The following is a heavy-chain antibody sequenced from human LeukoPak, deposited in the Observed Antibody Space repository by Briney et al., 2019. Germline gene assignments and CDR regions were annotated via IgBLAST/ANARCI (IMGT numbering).Heavy chain of an antibody. CDR2: IYYSGST. J-gene: IGHJ4*02. CDR3: AREYYYDSSGYYSLVVYFDY. Sequence: SETLSLTCTVSGISITTYYWSWIRQPPGKGLEWIGYIYYSGSTNYNPSLKSRVTISVDTSKNQFSLKLSSVTAADTAVYYCAREYYYDSSGYYSLVVYFDYWGQGTLVTVSS. V-gene: IGHV4-59*01. CDR1: GISITTYY. D-gene: IGHD3-22*01.